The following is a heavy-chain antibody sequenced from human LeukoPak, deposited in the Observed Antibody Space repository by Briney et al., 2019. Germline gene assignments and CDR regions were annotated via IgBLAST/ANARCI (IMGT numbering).Heavy chain of an antibody. V-gene: IGHV3-74*01. J-gene: IGHJ4*02. CDR1: GFTFSTYW. CDR2: INSDGGSV. Sequence: GGSLRLSCAASGFTFSTYWMHWVRQVPGKGLVWVSRINSDGGSVTYADSVKGRFTISRDNSKNTLYLQMNSLRVEDTAVYYCGRDLIGTAASWDCWGQGTLVTVSS. CDR3: GRDLIGTAASWDC. D-gene: IGHD6-25*01.